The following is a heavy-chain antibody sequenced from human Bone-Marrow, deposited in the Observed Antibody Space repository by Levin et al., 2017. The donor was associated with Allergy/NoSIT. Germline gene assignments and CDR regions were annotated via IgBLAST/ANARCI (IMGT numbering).Heavy chain of an antibody. J-gene: IGHJ4*02. V-gene: IGHV4-59*01. CDR1: GVSISNYY. CDR3: ARDRELGY. D-gene: IGHD1-7*01. Sequence: ASETLSLTCSVSGVSISNYYWSWIRQPPGKGLEWIGCAYDGGSTSYNPSLTSRVTISLDTSKSQFSLKVTSVTAADTAVYYCARDRELGYWGQGTLVTVSS. CDR2: AYDGGST.